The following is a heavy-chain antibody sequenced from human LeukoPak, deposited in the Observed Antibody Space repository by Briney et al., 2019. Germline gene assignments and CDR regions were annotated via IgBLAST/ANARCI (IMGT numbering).Heavy chain of an antibody. CDR2: INHSGST. J-gene: IGHJ4*02. V-gene: IGHV4-34*01. D-gene: IGHD3-10*01. CDR3: ARAGLLWFGELSRFDY. Sequence: SETLSLTCAVYGGSFSGYYWSWIRQPPGKGLEWIGEINHSGSTNYNPSLKGRVTISVDTSKNQFSLKLSSVTAADTAVYYCARAGLLWFGELSRFDYWGQGTLVTVSS. CDR1: GGSFSGYY.